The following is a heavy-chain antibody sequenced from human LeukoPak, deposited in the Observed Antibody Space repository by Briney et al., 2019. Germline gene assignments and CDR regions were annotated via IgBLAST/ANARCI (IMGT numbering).Heavy chain of an antibody. V-gene: IGHV4-39*01. J-gene: IGHJ3*02. CDR1: GGSISSSSHY. CDR2: IYHSGST. CDR3: ARLDYYDSRKPIDAFDI. D-gene: IGHD3-22*01. Sequence: SETLSLTCTVSGGSISSSSHYWGWIRQPPGKGLEWIGSIYHSGSTYYSPSLKSRITIFVDTSKNQFTLKLGSVTAADTAVYYCARLDYYDSRKPIDAFDIWGQGTMVTVSS.